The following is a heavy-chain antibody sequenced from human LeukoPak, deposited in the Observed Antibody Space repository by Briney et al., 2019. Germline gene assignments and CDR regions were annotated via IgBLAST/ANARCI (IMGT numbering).Heavy chain of an antibody. D-gene: IGHD6-19*01. J-gene: IGHJ5*02. CDR2: INPNSGGT. Sequence: ASVKVSCKASGYTFTGYYIHWVRQVPGQGLEWMGWINPNSGGTKYAQKFQGRVSMPRDTSISTVCMGLSRLTSDDTAVYYCAKGRVVAGSKSLTYHWFDPWGQGTLVTVSS. CDR1: GYTFTGYY. CDR3: AKGRVVAGSKSLTYHWFDP. V-gene: IGHV1-2*02.